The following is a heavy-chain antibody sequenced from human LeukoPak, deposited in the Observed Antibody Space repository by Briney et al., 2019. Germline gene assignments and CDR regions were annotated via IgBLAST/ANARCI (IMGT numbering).Heavy chain of an antibody. J-gene: IGHJ3*02. Sequence: PGGSLRLSCAAPGFTFSSYGMHWVRQAPGKGLEWVAVISYDGSNKYYADSVKGRFTISRDNSKNTLYLQMNSLRAEDTAVYYCVSAPDAFDIWGQGTMVTVSS. V-gene: IGHV3-30*03. CDR2: ISYDGSNK. CDR3: VSAPDAFDI. CDR1: GFTFSSYG.